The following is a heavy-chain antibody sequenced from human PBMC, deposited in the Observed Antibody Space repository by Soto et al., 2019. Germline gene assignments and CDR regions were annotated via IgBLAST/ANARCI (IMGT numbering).Heavy chain of an antibody. CDR3: ARYKSNYYYGMDV. CDR2: IYYTGST. Sequence: SETLSLTCTVSGGSINNYYWNWIGQPPGKGLEWMGYIYYTGSTNYNSSLKSRVTISVDTSRSQFSLKLSSVTAADTAVYYCARYKSNYYYGMDVWGQGTTVTVSS. CDR1: GGSINNYY. V-gene: IGHV4-59*01. J-gene: IGHJ6*02. D-gene: IGHD1-20*01.